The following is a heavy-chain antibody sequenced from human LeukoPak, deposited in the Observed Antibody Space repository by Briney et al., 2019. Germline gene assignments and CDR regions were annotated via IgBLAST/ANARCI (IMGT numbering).Heavy chain of an antibody. J-gene: IGHJ3*02. D-gene: IGHD6-6*01. CDR3: ARRPQGPSIAAREVAFDI. CDR1: GGTFSSYA. CDR2: IIPIFGTA. Sequence: SVKVSCKASGGTFSSYAISWVRQAPGQGLEWMGGIIPIFGTANYAQKFQGRVTITTDESTSTAYMELSSLRSEDTAVYYCARRPQGPSIAAREVAFDIWGQGTMVTVSS. V-gene: IGHV1-69*05.